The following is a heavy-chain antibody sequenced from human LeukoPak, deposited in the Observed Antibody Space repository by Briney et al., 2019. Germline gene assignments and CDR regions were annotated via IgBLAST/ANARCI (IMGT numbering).Heavy chain of an antibody. J-gene: IGHJ5*02. CDR3: AKDRGRGLRLGELSS. CDR1: GFTFSSYA. V-gene: IGHV3-23*01. D-gene: IGHD3-16*02. CDR2: ISGSGGST. Sequence: PGGSLRLSCAASGFTFSSYAMSWDRQAPGKGLEWVSAISGSGGSTYYADSVKGRFTISRDNSKNTLYLQMNSLRAEDTAVYYCAKDRGRGLRLGELSSWGQGTLVTVSS.